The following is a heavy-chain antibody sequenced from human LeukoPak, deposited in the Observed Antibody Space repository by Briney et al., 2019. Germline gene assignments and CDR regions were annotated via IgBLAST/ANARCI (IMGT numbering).Heavy chain of an antibody. V-gene: IGHV4-39*02. CDR1: GGSISSGTYY. CDR3: SREGYCGGGSCAIDL. CDR2: MHYSGTT. J-gene: IGHJ5*02. Sequence: SETLSLTCTVSGGSISSGTYYWGWIRQPPGKGLEWIGSMHYSGTTYYNPSLKSRVTISVDTSKSQFSLKLSSVTAADTAVYYCSREGYCGGGSCAIDLWGQGTLVTVSS. D-gene: IGHD2-15*01.